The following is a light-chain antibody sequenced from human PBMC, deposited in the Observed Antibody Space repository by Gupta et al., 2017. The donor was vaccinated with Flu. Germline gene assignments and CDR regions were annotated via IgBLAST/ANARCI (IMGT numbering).Light chain of an antibody. CDR2: EVS. CDR1: SSDIGAYRY. Sequence: SPLTQPASVPGSPGQSITFSCTGTSSDIGAYRYVSWYQQHPGKVPKLMIYEVSERPSGVSIRFSGSKSVNTASLTISGLQADDEADYYCSSYTSSDTLVFVTGTKVTVL. CDR3: SSYTSSDTLV. V-gene: IGLV2-14*01. J-gene: IGLJ1*01.